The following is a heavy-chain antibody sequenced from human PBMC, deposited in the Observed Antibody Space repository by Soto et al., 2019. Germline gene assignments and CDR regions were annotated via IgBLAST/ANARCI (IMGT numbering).Heavy chain of an antibody. J-gene: IGHJ4*02. CDR2: IHYSGSI. CDR1: GASISSYY. V-gene: IGHV4-59*01. Sequence: QEQLQESGPGLVKPSETLSLTCTVSGASISSYYWSWIRQPPGKGLDWIGYIHYSGSINYNPSLKSRVIISIDTSKNQFSLNLSSVTAADTAVYYCARHSQNGPPLWFGELLSWGQGTLVTVSP. D-gene: IGHD3-10*01. CDR3: ARHSQNGPPLWFGELLS.